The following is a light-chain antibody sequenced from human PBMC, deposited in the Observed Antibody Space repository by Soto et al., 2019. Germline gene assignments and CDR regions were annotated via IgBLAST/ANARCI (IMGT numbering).Light chain of an antibody. J-gene: IGKJ4*01. V-gene: IGKV1-5*03. CDR1: QSISSW. Sequence: DIQMTQSPSTLSASVGDRVTITCRASQSISSWLAWYQQKPGKAPKLLIYKASSLESGVPSRFSGSGSGTEFNLTISSLQPDDFATYYCQQYNSYSPVTFGGGTKVEIK. CDR2: KAS. CDR3: QQYNSYSPVT.